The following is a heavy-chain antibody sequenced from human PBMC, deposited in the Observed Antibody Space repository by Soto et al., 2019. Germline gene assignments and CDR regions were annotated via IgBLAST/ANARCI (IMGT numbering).Heavy chain of an antibody. D-gene: IGHD2-8*01. CDR3: ASCADGYYYCGMDV. J-gene: IGHJ6*02. Sequence: QVQLVQSGAEVKKPGASVKVSCKASGYTFTSYDINWVRQATGQGLEWMGWMNPNSGNTGYAQKFQGRVTMTRNTSKSTAYVALSSLRSEDTAVYYCASCADGYYYCGMDVWVQGTTVTVYS. CDR2: MNPNSGNT. V-gene: IGHV1-8*01. CDR1: GYTFTSYD.